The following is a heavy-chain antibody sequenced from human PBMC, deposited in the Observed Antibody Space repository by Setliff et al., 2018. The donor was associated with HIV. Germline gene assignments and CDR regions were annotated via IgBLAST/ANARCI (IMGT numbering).Heavy chain of an antibody. D-gene: IGHD3-22*01. J-gene: IGHJ6*02. Sequence: ASVKVSCKASGYTFTSYGISWVRQAPGQGLEWMGWISAYNDNTKDAQKFQGRVTMTTDTSTSTAYMELRSLRSDDTAVYYCAREIGDYYDSSGYYPPTDYYYGMDVWGQGTTVTVSS. V-gene: IGHV1-18*01. CDR2: ISAYNDNT. CDR1: GYTFTSYG. CDR3: AREIGDYYDSSGYYPPTDYYYGMDV.